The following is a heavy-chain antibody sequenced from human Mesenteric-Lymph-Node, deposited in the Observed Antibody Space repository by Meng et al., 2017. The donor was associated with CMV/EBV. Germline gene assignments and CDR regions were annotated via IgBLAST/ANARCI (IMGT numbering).Heavy chain of an antibody. J-gene: IGHJ6*02. Sequence: GESLKISCAASGFTFSSYSMNWVRQAPGKGLEWVSSISSSSSYIYYADSVKGRFTISRDNAKNSLYLQMNSLRAEDTAVYYCARYCSSTSCYGDYYYYGMDVWGQGTTVTVSS. CDR2: ISSSSSYI. V-gene: IGHV3-21*01. D-gene: IGHD2-2*01. CDR3: ARYCSSTSCYGDYYYYGMDV. CDR1: GFTFSSYS.